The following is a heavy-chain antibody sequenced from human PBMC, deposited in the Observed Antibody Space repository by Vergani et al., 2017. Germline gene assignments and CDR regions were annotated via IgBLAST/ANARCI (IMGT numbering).Heavy chain of an antibody. CDR1: GYTFTSYG. V-gene: IGHV1-18*04. Sequence: QVQLVQSGAEVKKPGASVKVSCKASGYTFTSYGISWVRQAPGQGLEWMGWISAYNCNTNYAQKLQGRVTMTTDTSTSTAYMELRSLRSDDTAVYYCARDRGADYYGSGSPETDDYWGQGTLVTVSS. J-gene: IGHJ4*02. D-gene: IGHD3-10*01. CDR3: ARDRGADYYGSGSPETDDY. CDR2: ISAYNCNT.